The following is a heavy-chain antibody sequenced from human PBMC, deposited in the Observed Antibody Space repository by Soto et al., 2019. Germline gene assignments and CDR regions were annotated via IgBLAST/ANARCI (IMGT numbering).Heavy chain of an antibody. D-gene: IGHD3-22*01. Sequence: SETLSLTCAVSGYSISSGYYWGWIRQPPGKGLEWIGSTYHSGSTYYNPSLKSRVTISVDTSKNQFSLKLSSVTAADTAVYYCAREGPTYYDSSGYYFDYWGQGTLVTVSS. CDR3: AREGPTYYDSSGYYFDY. CDR1: GYSISSGYY. V-gene: IGHV4-38-2*02. CDR2: TYHSGST. J-gene: IGHJ4*02.